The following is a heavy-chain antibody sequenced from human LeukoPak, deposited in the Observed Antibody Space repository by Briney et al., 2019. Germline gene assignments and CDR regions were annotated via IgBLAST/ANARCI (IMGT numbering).Heavy chain of an antibody. CDR3: ARGLNGMRDY. V-gene: IGHV4-59*12. Sequence: SETLSLTCTVSGGSISSYYWSWIRQPPGKGLEWIGYIYYSGSTNYNPSLKSRVTISVDTSKNQFSLELSSVTAADTAVYYCARGLNGMRDYWGQGTLVTVSS. J-gene: IGHJ4*02. CDR2: IYYSGST. CDR1: GGSISSYY. D-gene: IGHD2-8*01.